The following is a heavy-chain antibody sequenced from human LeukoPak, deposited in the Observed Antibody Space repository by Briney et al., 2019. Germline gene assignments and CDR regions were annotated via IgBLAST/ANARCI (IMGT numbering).Heavy chain of an antibody. D-gene: IGHD3-22*01. Sequence: PSQTLSLTCTVSGGSISSGDYYWSWIRQPPGKGLEWIGYIYYSGSTYYNPSLKSRVTISVDTSKNQFSLKLSSVTAADTAVYYCAREGYYYDSSGYYFDYWGQGTLVTVSS. CDR1: GGSISSGDYY. CDR3: AREGYYYDSSGYYFDY. CDR2: IYYSGST. V-gene: IGHV4-30-4*08. J-gene: IGHJ4*02.